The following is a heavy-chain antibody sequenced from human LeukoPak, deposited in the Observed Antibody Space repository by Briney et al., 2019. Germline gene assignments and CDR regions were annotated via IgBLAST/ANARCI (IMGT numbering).Heavy chain of an antibody. J-gene: IGHJ6*02. CDR1: GGSFSDYY. D-gene: IGHD5-24*01. V-gene: IGHV4-34*01. CDR3: TRVRWLQANGDV. Sequence: SETLSLTCAVYGGSFSDYYWNWIRQPPGKGLEWIGEINHSGNTNYNPSLKSRVTISVDSSRNQLSLRLTSVTAADTAVYYCTRVRWLQANGDVWGQGATVTVSS. CDR2: INHSGNT.